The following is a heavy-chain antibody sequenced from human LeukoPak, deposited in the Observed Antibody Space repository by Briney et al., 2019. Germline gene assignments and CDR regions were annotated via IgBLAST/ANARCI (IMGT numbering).Heavy chain of an antibody. CDR3: ARVDLDPEEQPELGVEYYYMDV. J-gene: IGHJ6*03. CDR1: GYTFTSYA. V-gene: IGHV1-2*02. D-gene: IGHD2-8*01. CDR2: INPNSGGT. Sequence: GASVKVSCKASGYTFTSYAMNWVRQAPGQGLEWMGWINPNSGGTNYAQKFQGRVTMTRDTSISTAYMELSRLRSDDTAVYYCARVDLDPEEQPELGVEYYYMDVWGKGTTVTVSS.